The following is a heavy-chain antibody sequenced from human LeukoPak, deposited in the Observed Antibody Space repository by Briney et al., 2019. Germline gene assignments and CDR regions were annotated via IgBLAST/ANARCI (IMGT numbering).Heavy chain of an antibody. V-gene: IGHV3-30*18. J-gene: IGHJ4*02. CDR3: AKGVTTVRGAHEYYFDY. D-gene: IGHD3-10*01. Sequence: PGGSLRLSCATSGFTFSCCGMHWVRQAPGKGLEWVAVISYDGSNKYYADSVKGRFTISRDNSKNTLYLQMNSLRAEDTAVYYCAKGVTTVRGAHEYYFDYWGQGTLVTVSS. CDR1: GFTFSCCG. CDR2: ISYDGSNK.